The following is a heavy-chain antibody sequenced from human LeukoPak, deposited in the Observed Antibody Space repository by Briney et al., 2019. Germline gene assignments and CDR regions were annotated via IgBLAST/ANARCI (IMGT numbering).Heavy chain of an antibody. J-gene: IGHJ4*02. CDR2: INPNSGGT. Sequence: ASVKVSCKASGYTFTGYYMHWVRQAPGQGLEWVGRINPNSGGTNYAQKFQGRVTMTRDTSISTAYMELSRLRSDDTAVYYCAREFKRYNWNYGWALLWGQETLVTVSS. CDR3: AREFKRYNWNYGWALL. CDR1: GYTFTGYY. D-gene: IGHD1-7*01. V-gene: IGHV1-2*06.